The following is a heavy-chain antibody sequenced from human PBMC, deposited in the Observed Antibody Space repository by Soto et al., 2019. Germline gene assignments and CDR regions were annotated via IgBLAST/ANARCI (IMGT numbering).Heavy chain of an antibody. V-gene: IGHV1-18*04. Sequence: ASVKVSCKAAGYTFSNYGVTWVRQAAGQALEWMGCISTYNDDTNYAQNLQGRITLTTDTSTSTAYMELRSLTLDDTALYFCARGDILTGYFDFWGQGTLVTVSS. D-gene: IGHD3-9*01. CDR1: GYTFSNYG. CDR2: ISTYNDDT. J-gene: IGHJ4*02. CDR3: ARGDILTGYFDF.